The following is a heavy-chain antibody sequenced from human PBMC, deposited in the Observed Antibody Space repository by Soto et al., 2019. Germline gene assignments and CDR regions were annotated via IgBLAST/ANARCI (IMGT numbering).Heavy chain of an antibody. Sequence: GGSLRLSCAASGFTFNTYGVHWVRQAPGKGLEWVAAISYDGINKYYVDSVKGRFTISRDNSKNTLYVQMNSLRAEDTALYYCARSPQPTRGIHWYFDLWGRGILVTVSS. V-gene: IGHV3-30*03. CDR2: ISYDGINK. D-gene: IGHD1-26*01. J-gene: IGHJ2*01. CDR1: GFTFNTYG. CDR3: ARSPQPTRGIHWYFDL.